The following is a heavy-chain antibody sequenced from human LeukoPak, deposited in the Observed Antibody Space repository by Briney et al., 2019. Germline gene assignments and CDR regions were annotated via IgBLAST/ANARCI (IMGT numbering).Heavy chain of an antibody. CDR3: ARLVSHSSGYN. V-gene: IGHV3-20*03. CDR2: INWNGGST. Sequence: GGSLRLSYAASGFTFDDYGKSWVRQAPGKGLEWVSGINWNGGSTGYADSVKGRFTISRDNAKNSLYLQMNSLRAEDTALYYCARLVSHSSGYNWGQGTLVTVSS. D-gene: IGHD6-19*01. J-gene: IGHJ4*02. CDR1: GFTFDDYG.